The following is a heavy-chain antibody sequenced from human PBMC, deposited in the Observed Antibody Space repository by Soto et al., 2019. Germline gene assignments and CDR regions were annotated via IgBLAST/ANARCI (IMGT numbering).Heavy chain of an antibody. V-gene: IGHV1-46*01. CDR2: INPSGVST. D-gene: IGHD5-12*01. CDR1: GYTFTNYY. CDR3: ARGLGGYENHYSGMNV. J-gene: IGHJ6*02. Sequence: ASVKVSCKASGYTFTNYYMHWMRQAPGQGLEWMGIINPSGVSTTYAQKFQGRVTMTRDTSTSTVYMELSSMRSEDTAVYYCARGLGGYENHYSGMNVWAQGTTVPVS.